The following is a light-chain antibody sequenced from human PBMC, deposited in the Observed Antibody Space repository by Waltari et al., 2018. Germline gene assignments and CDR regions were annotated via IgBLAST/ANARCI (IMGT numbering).Light chain of an antibody. J-gene: IGKJ2*02. Sequence: DIQMTQSPSSLSASVGDRVTITCRASQSISSYLNWYQQKPGKAPKLLIYAASSLQSGVPSRFSGSGSVTDFTLTISSLQPEDFATYYCQQSYSTPRTFGQGTKREIK. CDR2: AAS. V-gene: IGKV1-39*01. CDR3: QQSYSTPRT. CDR1: QSISSY.